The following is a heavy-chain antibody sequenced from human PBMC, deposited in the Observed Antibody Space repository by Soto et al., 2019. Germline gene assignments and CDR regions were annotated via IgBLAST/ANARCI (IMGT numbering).Heavy chain of an antibody. CDR2: IYYSGNT. CDR3: AREAAAGYYYYYGMDV. V-gene: IGHV4-31*03. CDR1: GGSISSGGYY. D-gene: IGHD6-13*01. Sequence: QVQLQESGPGLVKPSQTLSLTCTVSGGSISSGGYYWSWIRQHPGKGLEWIGYIYYSGNTYYNPSFKSRVTISVDPSKNQFSLKLSSVTAADTAVYYCAREAAAGYYYYYGMDVWGQGTTVTVSS. J-gene: IGHJ6*02.